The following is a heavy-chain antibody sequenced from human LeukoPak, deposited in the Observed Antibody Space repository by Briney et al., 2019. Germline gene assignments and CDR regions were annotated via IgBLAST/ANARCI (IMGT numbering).Heavy chain of an antibody. Sequence: GGSLRLSCAPSAFTFSSYGIHWVRQAPGEGLGWVAFIRLDGSVKYYADSVKGRFTIARDNSKNTLYLQMNNVRAEDTAVYYCAKDLYGSGWTPDYWGHGTLLTVSS. CDR1: AFTFSSYG. D-gene: IGHD6-19*01. CDR3: AKDLYGSGWTPDY. CDR2: IRLDGSVK. J-gene: IGHJ4*01. V-gene: IGHV3-30*02.